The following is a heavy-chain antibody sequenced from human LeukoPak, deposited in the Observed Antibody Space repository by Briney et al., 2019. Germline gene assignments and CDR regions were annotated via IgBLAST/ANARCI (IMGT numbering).Heavy chain of an antibody. V-gene: IGHV1-69*01. J-gene: IGHJ4*02. D-gene: IGHD3-22*01. CDR1: GGTFSSYA. Sequence: SVKVSCKASGGTFSSYAISWVRQAPGQGLEWMGGIIPIFGTANYAQKFQGRVTITADESTSTAYMELSSLRSEDTAVYYCASRILPYYYDSSGYYSPFDYWGQGTLVTVSS. CDR2: IIPIFGTA. CDR3: ASRILPYYYDSSGYYSPFDY.